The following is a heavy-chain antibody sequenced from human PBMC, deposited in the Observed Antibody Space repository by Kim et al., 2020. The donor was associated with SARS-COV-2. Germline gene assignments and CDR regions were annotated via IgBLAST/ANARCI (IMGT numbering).Heavy chain of an antibody. D-gene: IGHD3-10*01. CDR1: GFTFDDYA. J-gene: IGHJ6*02. Sequence: GGSLRLSCAASGFTFDDYAMHWVRQAPGKGLEWVSLISGDGGSTYYADSVKGRFTISRDNSKNSLYLQMNSLRTEDTALYYCAKDTRGYYYGSGSYEGGLNGMDVWGQGTTVTVSS. CDR3: AKDTRGYYYGSGSYEGGLNGMDV. V-gene: IGHV3-43*02. CDR2: ISGDGGST.